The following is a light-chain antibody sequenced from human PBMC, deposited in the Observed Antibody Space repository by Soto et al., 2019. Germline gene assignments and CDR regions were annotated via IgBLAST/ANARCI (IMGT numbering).Light chain of an antibody. CDR3: CSYAGSGTYV. CDR1: SSDVGSYNL. J-gene: IGLJ1*01. Sequence: SALTQPASVSGSPGQSSTISCTGTSSDVGSYNLVSWYQQHPGKAPKLMIYEDSKRPSGVSTRFSGSKSGNTASLTISGLQAEDEADYYCCSYAGSGTYVFGTGTKSPS. V-gene: IGLV2-23*01. CDR2: EDS.